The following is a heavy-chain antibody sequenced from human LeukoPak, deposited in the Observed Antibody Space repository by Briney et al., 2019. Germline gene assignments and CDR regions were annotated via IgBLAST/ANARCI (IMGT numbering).Heavy chain of an antibody. CDR1: GGSVISGSYY. CDR2: IYYSGST. V-gene: IGHV4-61*01. CDR3: ARVRCSSSSCYPDY. J-gene: IGHJ4*02. D-gene: IGHD2-2*01. Sequence: PSETLSLTCTVSGGSVISGSYYWSWIRQPPGKGLEWIGYIYYSGSTNYNPSLKSRVTISVDTSKNQFSLKLSSVTAADTAVYYCARVRCSSSSCYPDYWGQGTLVTVSS.